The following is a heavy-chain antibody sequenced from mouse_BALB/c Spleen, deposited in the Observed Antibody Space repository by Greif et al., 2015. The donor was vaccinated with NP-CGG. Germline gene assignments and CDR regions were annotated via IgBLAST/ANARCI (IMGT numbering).Heavy chain of an antibody. V-gene: IGHV3-8*02. CDR2: ISYSGST. D-gene: IGHD2-4*01. CDR3: ARSEDYDWYYFDY. Sequence: EVKLVESGPSLVKPSQTLSLTCSVTGDSITSGYWNWIRKFPGNKLEYMGYISYSGSTYYNPSLKSRISITRDTSKNQYYLQLNSVTTEDTATYYCARSEDYDWYYFDYWGQGTTLTVSS. CDR1: GDSITSGY. J-gene: IGHJ2*01.